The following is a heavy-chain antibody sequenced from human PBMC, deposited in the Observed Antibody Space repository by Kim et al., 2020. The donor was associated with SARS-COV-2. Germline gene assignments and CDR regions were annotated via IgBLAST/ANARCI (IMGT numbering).Heavy chain of an antibody. J-gene: IGHJ4*02. D-gene: IGHD3-10*01. V-gene: IGHV3-7*03. CDR3: ASLDSAQVPGVF. Sequence: YDADSVKRRFTMSRDNAKNSLYLDMNSLRAEDTAMYYCASLDSAQVPGVFWGQGTLVTVSS.